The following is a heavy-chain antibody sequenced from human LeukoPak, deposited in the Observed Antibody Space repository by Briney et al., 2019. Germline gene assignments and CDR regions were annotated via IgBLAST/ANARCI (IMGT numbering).Heavy chain of an antibody. V-gene: IGHV3-7*03. CDR3: ARNNDMDV. Sequence: GGSLRLSCAASGFILSNHWMTWVRQAPGKGPEWVANINKDGSEKYYVDSVKGRFTISRDTAKNSLYLQMNNLRAEDTALYYCARNNDMDVWGQGATVIVSS. CDR1: GFILSNHW. D-gene: IGHD1/OR15-1a*01. CDR2: INKDGSEK. J-gene: IGHJ6*02.